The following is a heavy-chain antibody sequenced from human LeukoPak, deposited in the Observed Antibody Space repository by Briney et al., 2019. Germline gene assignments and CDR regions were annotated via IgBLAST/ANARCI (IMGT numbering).Heavy chain of an antibody. Sequence: GESLRLCCEGSGYTFSSYAMHWVRQAPGKGLEYVAAISSDGRITYYANFVKGRFTISRDSSKNTLYLQMGSLRTEDMAVYYCARVSGWYWFDQWGQGTLVTVSS. CDR1: GYTFSSYA. D-gene: IGHD6-19*01. V-gene: IGHV3-64*01. J-gene: IGHJ5*02. CDR2: ISSDGRIT. CDR3: ARVSGWYWFDQ.